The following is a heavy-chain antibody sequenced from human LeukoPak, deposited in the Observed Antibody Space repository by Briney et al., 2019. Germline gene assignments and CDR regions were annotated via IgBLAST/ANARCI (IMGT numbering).Heavy chain of an antibody. J-gene: IGHJ6*02. CDR2: ISYDGSNK. D-gene: IGHD2-2*01. V-gene: IGHV3-30*03. CDR3: ARGHMPKYYYYGMDV. Sequence: GGSLRLSCAASGFTFSSYGMHWVRQAPGKGLEWVAVISYDGSNKYYADSVKGRFTISRDNSKNTLYLQMNSLRAEDTAVYYCARGHMPKYYYYGMDVWGQGTTVTVSS. CDR1: GFTFSSYG.